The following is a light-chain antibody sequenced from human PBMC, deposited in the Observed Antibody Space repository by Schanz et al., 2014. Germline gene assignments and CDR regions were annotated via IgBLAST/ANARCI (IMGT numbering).Light chain of an antibody. J-gene: IGKJ1*01. V-gene: IGKV1-33*01. CDR1: QDISNY. CDR2: SAS. CDR3: QKYNDAPWT. Sequence: DIQMTQSPSSLSASVGDRVTITCQASQDISNYLNWYQQKPGEAPNLLIHSASDLETGVPSRFSGSGSGTDFTLTISSLQPEDVATYYCQKYNDAPWTLGQGTKVEVK.